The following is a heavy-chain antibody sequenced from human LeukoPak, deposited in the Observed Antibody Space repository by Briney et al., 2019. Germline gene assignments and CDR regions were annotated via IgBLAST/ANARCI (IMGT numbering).Heavy chain of an antibody. Sequence: SETLSLTCTVSGGSISSYYWSWIRQPAGKGLEWIGRIYSSGGTDYNPSLKSRVTMSVGTSKNQFSLKLRSVTAADTAVYYCARGIAAASERAFDIWGQGTMVTVSS. D-gene: IGHD6-13*01. CDR2: IYSSGGT. CDR3: ARGIAAASERAFDI. V-gene: IGHV4-4*07. CDR1: GGSISSYY. J-gene: IGHJ3*02.